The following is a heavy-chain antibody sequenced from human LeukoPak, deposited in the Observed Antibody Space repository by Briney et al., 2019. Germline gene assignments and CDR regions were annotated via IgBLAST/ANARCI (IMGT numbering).Heavy chain of an antibody. CDR1: GGSFSSGSYY. Sequence: SETLSLTCTVSGGSFSSGSYYWSWTRQPPGKGLEWIGYIYYSGSTNYNPSLKSRVTISVDTSKNQFSLKLSSVTAADTAVYYCARDIYWGQGTLVTVSS. CDR2: IYYSGST. CDR3: ARDIY. J-gene: IGHJ4*02. V-gene: IGHV4-61*01.